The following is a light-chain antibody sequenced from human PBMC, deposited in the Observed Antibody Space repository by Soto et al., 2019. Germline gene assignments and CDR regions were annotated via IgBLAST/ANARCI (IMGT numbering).Light chain of an antibody. Sequence: IVITRSPATLSVSPGARATLSCRASQSVSSNLAWYQQKPGQAPRVLIHGASTRATGIPARFSGSGSGTEFTLTISSLQSEDFAVYYCQQYNNWPRTFGQGTKVDIK. CDR3: QQYNNWPRT. CDR2: GAS. V-gene: IGKV3-15*01. CDR1: QSVSSN. J-gene: IGKJ1*01.